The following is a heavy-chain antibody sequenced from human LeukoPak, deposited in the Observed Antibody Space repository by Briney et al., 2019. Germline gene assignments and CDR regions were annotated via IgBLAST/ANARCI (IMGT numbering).Heavy chain of an antibody. CDR2: ISGSGGGT. CDR3: AKDRYYYDSSGYLDY. V-gene: IGHV3-23*01. Sequence: GGSLRLSCAASGFTFSKYAMSWVRQAPGKGLEWVSAISGSGGGTYYADSVEGRFTISRDNSKNTLYLQMNSLRAEDTAVYYCAKDRYYYDSSGYLDYWGQGTLVTVSS. D-gene: IGHD3-22*01. CDR1: GFTFSKYA. J-gene: IGHJ4*02.